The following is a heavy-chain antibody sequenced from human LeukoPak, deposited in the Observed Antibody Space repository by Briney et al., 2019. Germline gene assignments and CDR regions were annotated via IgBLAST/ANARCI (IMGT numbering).Heavy chain of an antibody. Sequence: GGSLRLSCAASGFTFSSYWMSWVRQAPGKGLEWVANIKQDGSEKYYVDSVKGRFTISRDNAKNSLYLQMNSLRAEDTAVYYCARDLPPPWKAAAHDCYFDYWGQGTLVTVSS. V-gene: IGHV3-7*01. CDR2: IKQDGSEK. D-gene: IGHD6-13*01. J-gene: IGHJ4*02. CDR3: ARDLPPPWKAAAHDCYFDY. CDR1: GFTFSSYW.